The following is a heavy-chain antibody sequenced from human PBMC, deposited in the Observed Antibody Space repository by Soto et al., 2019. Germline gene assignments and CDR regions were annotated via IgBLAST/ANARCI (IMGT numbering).Heavy chain of an antibody. D-gene: IGHD2-2*01. V-gene: IGHV4-34*01. CDR2: IDQSGTT. CDR3: ARFRRGPAALFDKN. Sequence: SETLSLTCAVYGGPFSGFYWSWIRQPPGKELEWIGEIDQSGTTNYNQSLKSRVTMSVDTSKNQFSLNLRSVTAADTATYYCARFRRGPAALFDKNWGQGTQVTVSS. J-gene: IGHJ4*02. CDR1: GGPFSGFY.